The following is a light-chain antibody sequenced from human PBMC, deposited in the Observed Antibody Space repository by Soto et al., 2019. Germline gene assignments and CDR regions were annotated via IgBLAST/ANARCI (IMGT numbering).Light chain of an antibody. CDR3: GTWDRSLTTAV. Sequence: QSVLTQPDSLSGSPGQSITISCTGSSSDIGGFDLVSWYQQHPGKAPKLLLYEVNKRPSGIPDRFSGSKSGTSATLDITGLQTGDEADYYCGTWDRSLTTAVFGGGTQLTVL. CDR1: SSDIGGFDL. CDR2: EVN. V-gene: IGLV1-51*01. J-gene: IGLJ7*01.